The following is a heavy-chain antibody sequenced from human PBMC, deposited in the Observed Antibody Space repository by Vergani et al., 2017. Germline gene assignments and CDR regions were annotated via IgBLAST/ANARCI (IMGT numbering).Heavy chain of an antibody. CDR3: ARDLSYSTAWPFFDS. CDR1: GFTFSSYG. CDR2: IRYDGSNK. Sequence: QVQLVESGGGVVQPGGSLRLSCAASGFTFSSYGMHWVRQAPGKGLEWVAFIRYDGSNKYYADSVKGLFTISRDSSKTLYLQMDSLRVEDTAMYFCARDLSYSTAWPFFDSRGQGTLVTVSS. V-gene: IGHV3-30*02. J-gene: IGHJ4*02. D-gene: IGHD4-11*01.